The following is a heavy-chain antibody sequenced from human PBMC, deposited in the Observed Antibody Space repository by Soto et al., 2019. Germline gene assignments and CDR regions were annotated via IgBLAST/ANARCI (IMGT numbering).Heavy chain of an antibody. CDR2: ISAYNRNT. J-gene: IGHJ6*02. CDR3: ARVKANSYFWSGPYSYYYGMDV. CDR1: GYTFTSYG. Sequence: QVQLVQSGAEVKKPGASVKVSCKASGYTFTSYGISWVRQAPGQGLEWLGSISAYNRNTNYAQKLQARVTMTTDTSTSTFYLELKRLRSDDTAVYSCARVKANSYFWSGPYSYYYGMDVLGQGRTLTVSS. D-gene: IGHD3-3*01. V-gene: IGHV1-18*04.